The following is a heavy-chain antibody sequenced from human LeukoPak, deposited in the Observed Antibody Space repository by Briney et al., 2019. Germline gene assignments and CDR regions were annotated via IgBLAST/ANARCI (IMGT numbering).Heavy chain of an antibody. CDR1: GFTFSSYG. D-gene: IGHD6-19*01. CDR2: IWYDGSNK. CDR3: AKVPGWYGYYLDY. Sequence: GGSLRLSCAASGFTFSSYGMHWVRQAPGKGLEWVAVIWYDGSNKHYADSVKGRFTISRDNSKNTLYLQMNSLRAEDTAVYYCAKVPGWYGYYLDYWGQGTLVTVSS. J-gene: IGHJ4*02. V-gene: IGHV3-33*06.